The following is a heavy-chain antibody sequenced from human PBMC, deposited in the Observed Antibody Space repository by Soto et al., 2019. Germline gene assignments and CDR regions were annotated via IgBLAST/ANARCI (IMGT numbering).Heavy chain of an antibody. CDR2: IWYDGSNK. J-gene: IGHJ4*02. V-gene: IGHV3-33*01. CDR1: GFSFSLYG. CDR3: ARAPVSGIAVAGPVPSHFDY. Sequence: PGGSLRLSCAASGFSFSLYGMQWVRQAPGKGLEWVAVIWYDGSNKYYADSVKGRFTISRDNSKNTLCLQMNSLRAEDTAVYYCARAPVSGIAVAGPVPSHFDYWGQGTLVTVSS. D-gene: IGHD6-19*01.